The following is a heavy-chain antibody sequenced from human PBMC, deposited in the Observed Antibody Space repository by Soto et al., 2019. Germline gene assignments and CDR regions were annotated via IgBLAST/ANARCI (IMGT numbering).Heavy chain of an antibody. CDR2: TSYDGTQR. Sequence: QVQLVESGGGVVQPGGSLRLSCAASGFTFSHYPLHWVRQAPGKGLQWVAVTSYDGTQRHYADSVRGRFTISRDNSMNTLYLQMSSLSPEDTAVYYCARGGYSKYDEGSYHTHIDSWGQGILVAVSS. V-gene: IGHV3-30*14. CDR3: ARGGYSKYDEGSYHTHIDS. CDR1: GFTFSHYP. J-gene: IGHJ4*02. D-gene: IGHD3-22*01.